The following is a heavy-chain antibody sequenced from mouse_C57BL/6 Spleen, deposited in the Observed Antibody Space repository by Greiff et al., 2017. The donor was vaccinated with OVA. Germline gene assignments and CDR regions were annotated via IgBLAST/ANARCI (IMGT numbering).Heavy chain of an antibody. V-gene: IGHV1-72*01. D-gene: IGHD1-1*01. CDR3: ARNGATVVATRYAMDY. CDR1: GYTFTSYW. CDR2: IDPNSGGT. J-gene: IGHJ4*01. Sequence: QVHVKQPGAELVKPGASVKLSCKASGYTFTSYWMHWVKQRPGRGLEWIGRIDPNSGGTKYNEKFKSKATLTVDKPSSTAYMQLSSLTSEDSAVYYCARNGATVVATRYAMDYWGQGTSVTVSS.